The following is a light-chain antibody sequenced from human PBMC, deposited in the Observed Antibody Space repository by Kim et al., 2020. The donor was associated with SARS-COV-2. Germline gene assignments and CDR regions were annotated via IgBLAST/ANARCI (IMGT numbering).Light chain of an antibody. Sequence: QSALTQPPSASGTSGQRVTISCSGSNANVGSNYVYWYKQFPGMAPKAIDYRNDQRPSGVLDRVSASKSGTSASLAISGLRSDDEADYYCAAWDDSLAVHVLGRGTQLTFL. V-gene: IGLV1-47*01. CDR3: AAWDDSLAVHV. CDR2: RND. CDR1: NANVGSNY. J-gene: IGLJ2*01.